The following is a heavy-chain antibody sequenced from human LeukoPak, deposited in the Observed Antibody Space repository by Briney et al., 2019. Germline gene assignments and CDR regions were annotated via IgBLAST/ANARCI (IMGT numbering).Heavy chain of an antibody. Sequence: PSETLSLTCTVSGGSIITYYWSWIRQPPGKGLEWIGYIYYSGSTNYNPSLKSRVTISVDTSKNQFSLKLSSVTAADTAVYYCARMVIRAYCDGGSCYEHAFDIWGQGTMVTVSS. CDR3: ARMVIRAYCDGGSCYEHAFDI. CDR2: IYYSGST. J-gene: IGHJ3*02. D-gene: IGHD2-15*01. V-gene: IGHV4-59*08. CDR1: GGSIITYY.